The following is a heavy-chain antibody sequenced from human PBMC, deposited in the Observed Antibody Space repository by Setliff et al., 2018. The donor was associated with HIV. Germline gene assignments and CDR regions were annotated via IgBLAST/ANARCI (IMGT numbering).Heavy chain of an antibody. V-gene: IGHV4-38-2*01. CDR2: IYDGGTT. CDR1: GYSINNIHY. D-gene: IGHD3-10*02. CDR3: VRRDVSFLFGQFDS. J-gene: IGHJ4*02. Sequence: TLRETLSLPCDVSGYSINNIHYWGWIRQPPGKGLECLGNIYDGGTTYHNPSLKGRVTISIDTSKAQFSLKLISVTAADTAVYYCVRRDVSFLFGQFDSWGQGILVTVSS.